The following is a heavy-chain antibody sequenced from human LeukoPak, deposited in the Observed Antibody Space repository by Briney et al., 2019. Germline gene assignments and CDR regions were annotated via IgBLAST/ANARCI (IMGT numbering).Heavy chain of an antibody. CDR2: INPNSGGT. D-gene: IGHD3-3*01. V-gene: IGHV1-2*02. Sequence: ASVKVSCKASGYTFTGYYMHWVRQAPGQGLEWMGWINPNSGGTNYAQKFQGRVTMTRDTSISTAYMELSRLRSDDTAVYYCARTHYDFWSGYQNYYFDYWAREPWSPSPQ. CDR3: ARTHYDFWSGYQNYYFDY. J-gene: IGHJ4*02. CDR1: GYTFTGYY.